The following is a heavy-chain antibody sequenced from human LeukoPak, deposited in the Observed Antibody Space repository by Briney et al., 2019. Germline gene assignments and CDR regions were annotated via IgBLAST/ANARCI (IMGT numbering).Heavy chain of an antibody. J-gene: IGHJ4*02. Sequence: ASVKVSCKASGYTFTSYGISWVRQAPGQGLEWMGWINPNSGGTNYAQKFQGRVTMTRDTSISTAYMELSRLRSDDTAVYYCAREPAGSSGWYDDGWGQGTLVTVSS. D-gene: IGHD6-19*01. CDR1: GYTFTSYG. V-gene: IGHV1-2*02. CDR2: INPNSGGT. CDR3: AREPAGSSGWYDDG.